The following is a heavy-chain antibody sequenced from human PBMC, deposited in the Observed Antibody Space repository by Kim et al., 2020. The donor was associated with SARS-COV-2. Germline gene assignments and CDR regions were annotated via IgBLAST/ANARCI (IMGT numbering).Heavy chain of an antibody. CDR3: ARDLAARRNPKYYYYGMDV. D-gene: IGHD6-6*01. J-gene: IGHJ6*02. Sequence: KGRFTISRDNSKNTLYLQMGSLRAEDTAVYYCARDLAARRNPKYYYYGMDVWGQGTTVTVSS. V-gene: IGHV3-30*15.